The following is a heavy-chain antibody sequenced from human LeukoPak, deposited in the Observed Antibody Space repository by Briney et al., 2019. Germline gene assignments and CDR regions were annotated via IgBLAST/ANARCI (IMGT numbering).Heavy chain of an antibody. CDR2: IYSGGSS. Sequence: GGPLRLSCAASGFTVSSNYMSWVRQAPGKGLEWVSVIYSGGSSYYADSVKGRFTISRDNSKNTLYLQMNSLRAEDTAVYYCARSKYSSGLYYFDYWGQGTLVTVSS. D-gene: IGHD6-19*01. CDR3: ARSKYSSGLYYFDY. J-gene: IGHJ4*02. CDR1: GFTVSSNY. V-gene: IGHV3-53*01.